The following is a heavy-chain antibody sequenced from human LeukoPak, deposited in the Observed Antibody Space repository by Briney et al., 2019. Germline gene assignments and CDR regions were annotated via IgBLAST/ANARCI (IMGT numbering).Heavy chain of an antibody. CDR2: INHSGST. J-gene: IGHJ3*02. CDR3: ARWRCSSTSCYENDAFDI. V-gene: IGHV4-34*01. D-gene: IGHD2-2*01. CDR1: GGSFSGYY. Sequence: SETLSLTCADYGGSFSGYYWSWIRQPPGKGLEWIGEINHSGSTNYNPSLKSRVTISVDTSKNQFSLKLSSVTAADTAVYYCARWRCSSTSCYENDAFDIWGQGTMVTVSS.